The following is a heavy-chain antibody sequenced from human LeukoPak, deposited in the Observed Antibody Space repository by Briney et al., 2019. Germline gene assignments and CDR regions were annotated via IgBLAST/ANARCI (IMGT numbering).Heavy chain of an antibody. CDR3: ATSSTLLGYCSSTSCPGALYYFDY. CDR1: GGSISSSSYY. Sequence: PSETLSLTCTVSGGSISSSSYYWGWIRQPPGKGLEWIGSIYYSGSTYYNPSLKSRVTISVDTSKNQFSLKLSSVTAADTAVYYCATSSTLLGYCSSTSCPGALYYFDYWGQGTLVTVSS. CDR2: IYYSGST. V-gene: IGHV4-39*01. J-gene: IGHJ4*02. D-gene: IGHD2-2*01.